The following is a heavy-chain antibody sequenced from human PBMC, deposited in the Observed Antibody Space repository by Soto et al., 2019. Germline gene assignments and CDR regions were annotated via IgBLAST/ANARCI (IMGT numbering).Heavy chain of an antibody. J-gene: IGHJ4*02. CDR3: ARGFVVVPAALGSFSFKD. D-gene: IGHD2-2*01. CDR1: GGTFSSYT. Sequence: QVQLVQSGAEVKKPGSSVKVSCKASGGTFSSYTISWVRQAPGQGLEWMGRIIPILGIANYAQKFQGRVTITADKSTSTAYMELSSVRSEDTAVYYCARGFVVVPAALGSFSFKDWGQGTLVTVSS. CDR2: IIPILGIA. V-gene: IGHV1-69*02.